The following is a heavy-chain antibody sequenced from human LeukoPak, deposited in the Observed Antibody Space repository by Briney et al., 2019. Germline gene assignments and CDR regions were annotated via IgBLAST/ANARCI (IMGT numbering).Heavy chain of an antibody. D-gene: IGHD2-15*01. CDR3: AREYCSGGGCYSGY. CDR1: GFTFTTYA. J-gene: IGHJ4*02. Sequence: GGSLRLSCAVSGFTFTTYAMTWVRQAPGKGLEWVSAISGSGTSTYYADSVKGRFTISRDNSKNTLYLQMNNLRDEDTAVYYCAREYCSGGGCYSGYWGQETLVTVSS. CDR2: ISGSGTST. V-gene: IGHV3-23*01.